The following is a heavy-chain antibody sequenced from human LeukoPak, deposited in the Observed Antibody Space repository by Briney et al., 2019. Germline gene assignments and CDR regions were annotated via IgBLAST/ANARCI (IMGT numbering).Heavy chain of an antibody. CDR1: GYTFTTYY. CDR2: INPSGGTT. D-gene: IGHD2-2*01. V-gene: IGHV1-46*01. J-gene: IGHJ1*01. CDR3: ARDWGTSGLFQH. Sequence: ASVKVSCKASGYTFTTYYMHWVRQAPGQGLEWMGIINPSGGTTSYAQKFQGRVAMTRDTPTSTVYMELSSLRSEDTAVYYCARDWGTSGLFQHWGQGTLVTVSS.